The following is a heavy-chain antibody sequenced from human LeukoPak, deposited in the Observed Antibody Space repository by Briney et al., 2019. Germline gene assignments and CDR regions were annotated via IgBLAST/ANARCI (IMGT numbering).Heavy chain of an antibody. Sequence: GGSLRLSCAASGFTVSSNYISWIRQAPGKGLEWVSVIYSGGSPYYTDSVKGRFTISRDNSKNTLYLQMNSLRAEDTAVYYCARAVRWYGMDVWGQGTTVTVSS. V-gene: IGHV3-66*01. J-gene: IGHJ6*02. D-gene: IGHD2-15*01. CDR1: GFTVSSNY. CDR3: ARAVRWYGMDV. CDR2: IYSGGSP.